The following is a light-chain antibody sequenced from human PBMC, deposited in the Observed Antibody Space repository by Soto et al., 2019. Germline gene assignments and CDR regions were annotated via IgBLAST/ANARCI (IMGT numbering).Light chain of an antibody. V-gene: IGKV3D-15*01. J-gene: IGKJ5*01. Sequence: EMVMTQSPATLSVSPGGRATLSCRASQSVSSSYLAWYQQKPGQAPRLLIYGASSRATGIPDRFSGSGSGTDFTLTISSLQSEDFAVYYCQQYYDWPITFGQGTRLEIK. CDR3: QQYYDWPIT. CDR2: GAS. CDR1: QSVSSSY.